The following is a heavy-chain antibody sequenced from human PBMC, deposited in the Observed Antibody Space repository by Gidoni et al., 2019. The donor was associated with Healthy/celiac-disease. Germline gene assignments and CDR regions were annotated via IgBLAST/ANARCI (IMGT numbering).Heavy chain of an antibody. CDR2: IYWNDDK. J-gene: IGHJ5*02. CDR1: GFSLSTSGVG. V-gene: IGHV2-5*01. CDR3: AHRPEWLVTSGWFDP. D-gene: IGHD6-19*01. Sequence: QITLKESGPTLVKPTQTITLTCTFSGFSLSTSGVGVGWIRQPPGKALEWLALIYWNDDKRYSPSLKSRLTITKDTSKNQVVLTMTNMDPVDTATYYCAHRPEWLVTSGWFDPWGQGTLVTVSS.